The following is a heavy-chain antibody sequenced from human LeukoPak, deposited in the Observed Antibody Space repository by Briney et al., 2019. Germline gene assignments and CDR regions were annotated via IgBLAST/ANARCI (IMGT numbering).Heavy chain of an antibody. CDR3: ARGYYDFWSGYYKTSDY. CDR1: GSTVSSNY. V-gene: IGHV3-66*02. CDR2: IYSGGST. D-gene: IGHD3-3*01. J-gene: IGHJ4*02. Sequence: PGGSLRLSCAASGSTVSSNYMSWVRQAPGKGLEWVSVIYSGGSTYYADSVKGRFTISRDNSKNTLYLQMNSLRAEDTAVYYCARGYYDFWSGYYKTSDYWGQGTLVTVSS.